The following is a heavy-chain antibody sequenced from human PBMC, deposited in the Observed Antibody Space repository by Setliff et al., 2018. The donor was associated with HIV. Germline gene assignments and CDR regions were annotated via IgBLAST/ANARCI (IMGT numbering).Heavy chain of an antibody. J-gene: IGHJ6*03. D-gene: IGHD6-13*01. CDR3: ARHRDPPGTSWIYYYYYMDL. V-gene: IGHV4-61*02. Sequence: SETLSLTCSVSGGSISSATYYWSWIRQPAGKGLEWIGRIYTSGSTNYNPSLKSRVTISVDTSKNQFSLRLSSVTAADTGVYYCARHRDPPGTSWIYYYYYMDLWGAGTTVTVSS. CDR1: GGSISSATYY. CDR2: IYTSGST.